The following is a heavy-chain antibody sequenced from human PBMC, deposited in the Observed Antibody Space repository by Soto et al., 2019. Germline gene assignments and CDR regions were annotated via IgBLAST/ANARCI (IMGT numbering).Heavy chain of an antibody. V-gene: IGHV3-30-3*01. Sequence: QVQLVESGGGVVQPGRSLRLSCAASGFTFSSYAMHWVRQAPGKGLEWVAVISYDGSNKYYADSVKGRFTISRDNSKNRLYLQMNSLRAEDTAVYYCAREVAGDSSGSFDYWGQGTLVTVSS. CDR3: AREVAGDSSGSFDY. D-gene: IGHD6-19*01. CDR1: GFTFSSYA. CDR2: ISYDGSNK. J-gene: IGHJ4*02.